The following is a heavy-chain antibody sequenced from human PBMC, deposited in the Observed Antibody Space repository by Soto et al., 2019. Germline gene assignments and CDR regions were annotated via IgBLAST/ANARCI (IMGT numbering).Heavy chain of an antibody. CDR3: ERDYDSSGYPRYYFDY. CDR2: IWYDGSNK. J-gene: IGHJ4*02. Sequence: QVQLVESGGGVVQPGRSLRLSCAASGFTFNTYGMHWVRQAPGKGLEWVAIIWYDGSNKYYADSVKGRFTISRDNSKNTLYLQMNSLRAEDTAVYYCERDYDSSGYPRYYFDYWGQGTLVTVSS. CDR1: GFTFNTYG. V-gene: IGHV3-33*01. D-gene: IGHD3-22*01.